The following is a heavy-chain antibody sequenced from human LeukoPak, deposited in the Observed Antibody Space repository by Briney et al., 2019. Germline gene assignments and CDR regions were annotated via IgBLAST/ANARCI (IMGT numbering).Heavy chain of an antibody. CDR2: IIPIFGTA. V-gene: IGHV1-69*01. CDR3: ARGAYYYDSSGYYYPDY. D-gene: IGHD3-22*01. J-gene: IGHJ4*02. Sequence: SVKVSCKASGGTFSSYAISWMRQAPGQGLEWMGGIIPIFGTANYAQKFQGRVTITADESTSTAYMELSSLRSEDTAVYYCARGAYYYDSSGYYYPDYWGQGTLVTVSS. CDR1: GGTFSSYA.